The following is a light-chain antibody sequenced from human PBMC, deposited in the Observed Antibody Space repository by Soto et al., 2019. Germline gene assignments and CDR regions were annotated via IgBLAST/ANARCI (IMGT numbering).Light chain of an antibody. CDR3: SSYTSSSTLYV. CDR2: EVS. J-gene: IGLJ1*01. V-gene: IGLV2-14*01. Sequence: QSALNQPASLSGSPGQSITISCPGTSSDVGGYNYVSWYQQHPGKALKLMIYEVSNRPSGVSNRFSGSKSGNTASLTISGLQAEDEADYYCSSYTSSSTLYVFGTGTKVTVL. CDR1: SSDVGGYNY.